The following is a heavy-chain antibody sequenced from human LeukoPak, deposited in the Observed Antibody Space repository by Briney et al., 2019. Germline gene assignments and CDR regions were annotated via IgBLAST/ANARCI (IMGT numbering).Heavy chain of an antibody. CDR1: GGSFSGYY. J-gene: IGHJ4*02. CDR2: INHSGST. D-gene: IGHD2-2*01. Sequence: SETLSLTCAVYGGSFSGYYWSWIRQPPGKGLEWIGEINHSGSTNYNPSLKSRVTISVDTSKNQSSLKLSSVTAADTAVYYCARGPDCSSTSCAVDYWGQGALVTVSS. CDR3: ARGPDCSSTSCAVDY. V-gene: IGHV4-34*01.